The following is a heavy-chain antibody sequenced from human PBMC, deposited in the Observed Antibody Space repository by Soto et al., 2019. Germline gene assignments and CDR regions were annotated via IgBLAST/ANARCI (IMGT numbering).Heavy chain of an antibody. V-gene: IGHV3-30*18. Sequence: GGSLRLSCAASGFTFSSYGMRWVRQAPGKGLEWVADISYDGSNKYYADSVKGRFTISRDNSKNTLYLQMNSLRAEATAVSFCAKDRYSSSSGGMDVWGQGTRVTVSS. CDR3: AKDRYSSSSGGMDV. CDR1: GFTFSSYG. D-gene: IGHD6-13*01. J-gene: IGHJ6*02. CDR2: ISYDGSNK.